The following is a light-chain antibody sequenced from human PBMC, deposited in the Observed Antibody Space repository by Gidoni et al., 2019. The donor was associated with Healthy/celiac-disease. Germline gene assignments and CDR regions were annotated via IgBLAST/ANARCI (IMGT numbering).Light chain of an antibody. V-gene: IGKV1-39*01. CDR3: QQSYSTPLT. Sequence: DIQMTQSPSSLSASVVDRVTITCRASQSISSYLNWYQQKPGKAPKLLIYAASSLQSGVPSRFSGSGSGTDFTLTISSLQPEDFATYYCQQSYSTPLTFGHXTKVDIK. CDR1: QSISSY. J-gene: IGKJ3*01. CDR2: AAS.